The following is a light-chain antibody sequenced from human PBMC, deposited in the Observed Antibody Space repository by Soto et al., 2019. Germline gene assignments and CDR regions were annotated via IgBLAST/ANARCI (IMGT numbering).Light chain of an antibody. Sequence: QTVVTQEPSLTVSPGATVTLTCGSSTGPVIGSNYVYWFQQKPGQAPRTLIYDTVAKHSWTPARFSGSLLGGKAALTLSGAQPDDEADYYCILSFGGGRPWVIGGGTQLTVL. CDR3: ILSFGGGRPWV. V-gene: IGLV7-46*01. CDR2: DTV. J-gene: IGLJ3*02. CDR1: TGPVIGSNY.